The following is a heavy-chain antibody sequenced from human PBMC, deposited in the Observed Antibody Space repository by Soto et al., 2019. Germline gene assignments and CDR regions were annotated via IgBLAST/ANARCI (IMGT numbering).Heavy chain of an antibody. CDR2: ISSSSSYI. CDR3: AKDTYYHDSTGYYVFDY. Sequence: GGSLRLSCAASGFTFSSYSMNWVRQAPGKGLEWVSSISSSSSYIYYADSVKGRFTISRDNSENTLYLQMNSLRAEDAAVYYCAKDTYYHDSTGYYVFDYWGQGTLVTVSS. J-gene: IGHJ4*02. V-gene: IGHV3-21*01. D-gene: IGHD3-22*01. CDR1: GFTFSSYS.